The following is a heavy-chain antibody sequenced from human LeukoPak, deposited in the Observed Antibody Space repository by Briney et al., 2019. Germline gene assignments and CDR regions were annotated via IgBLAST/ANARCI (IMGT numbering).Heavy chain of an antibody. J-gene: IGHJ4*02. D-gene: IGHD3-22*01. CDR1: GFTFSSYW. Sequence: GGSLRLSCAASGFTFSSYWMSWVRQAPGKGLEWVSGINWNGGSTGYADSVKGRFTISRDNAKNSLYLQMNSLRAEDTALYYCARVAGYYDSSGYYCFDYWGQGTLVTVSS. CDR2: INWNGGST. CDR3: ARVAGYYDSSGYYCFDY. V-gene: IGHV3-20*04.